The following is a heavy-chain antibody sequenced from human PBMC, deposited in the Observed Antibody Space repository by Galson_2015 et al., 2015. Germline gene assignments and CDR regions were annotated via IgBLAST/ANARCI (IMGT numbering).Heavy chain of an antibody. V-gene: IGHV4-59*01. CDR2: IYSSGST. J-gene: IGHJ3*02. CDR1: GGSISSYY. Sequence: LSLTCTVSGGSISSYYWSWIRQPPGKGLEWIGYIYSSGSTNYNPSLKSRVTISIDTSKNQFSLKLSSVTAADTAVYYCARGFDPDAFETWGQGTMVTVSS. CDR3: ARGFDPDAFET. D-gene: IGHD3-3*01.